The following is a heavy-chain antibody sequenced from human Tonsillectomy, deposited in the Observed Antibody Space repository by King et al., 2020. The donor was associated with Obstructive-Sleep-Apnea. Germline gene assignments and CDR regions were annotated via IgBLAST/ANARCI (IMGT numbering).Heavy chain of an antibody. V-gene: IGHV3-21*01. D-gene: IGHD4-17*01. CDR3: ARDDYGDYVLYGMDV. Sequence: QLVQSGGGLVKPGGSLRLSCAASGFTFSSYSMNWVRQAPGKGLEWVSSISSSSSYIYYADSVKGRFTISRDNAKNSLYLQMNSLRAEDTAVYYCARDDYGDYVLYGMDVWGQGTTVTVSS. CDR1: GFTFSSYS. CDR2: ISSSSSYI. J-gene: IGHJ6*02.